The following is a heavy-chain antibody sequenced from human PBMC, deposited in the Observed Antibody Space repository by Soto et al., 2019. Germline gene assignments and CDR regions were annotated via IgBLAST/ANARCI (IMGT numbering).Heavy chain of an antibody. Sequence: QVPLVESGGGLVKPGRSLRLSCAASGFTFSDYYMSWIRQAPGKGLEWVSYISSSSSYTNYADSVKGRFTISRDNAKNSLYLQMNSLRAEDTAVYYCAREGGGYSSGWSAFDIWGQGTMVTVSS. V-gene: IGHV3-11*06. J-gene: IGHJ3*02. D-gene: IGHD6-19*01. CDR3: AREGGGYSSGWSAFDI. CDR2: ISSSSSYT. CDR1: GFTFSDYY.